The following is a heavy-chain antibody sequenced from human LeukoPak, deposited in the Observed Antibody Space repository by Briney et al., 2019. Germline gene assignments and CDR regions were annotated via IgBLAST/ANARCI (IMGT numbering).Heavy chain of an antibody. J-gene: IGHJ6*02. CDR2: IWYDGSNK. Sequence: GGSLRLSCAASGFTFSSYGTPWVRQAPGKGLEWVAVIWYDGSNKYYADSVKGRFTISRDNSKNTLYLQMNSLRAEDTAVYYCAKNGVYYDSSGYYRASYGMDVWGQGTTVTVSS. D-gene: IGHD3-22*01. CDR3: AKNGVYYDSSGYYRASYGMDV. V-gene: IGHV3-33*06. CDR1: GFTFSSYG.